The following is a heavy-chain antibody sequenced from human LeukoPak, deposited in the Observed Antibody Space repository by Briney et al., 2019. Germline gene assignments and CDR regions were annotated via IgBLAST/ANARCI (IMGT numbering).Heavy chain of an antibody. D-gene: IGHD2-8*01. CDR3: AKFQMVYVKCGYSMDV. Sequence: PGGSLRLSCAASGFTFSSYAMSWVRQAPGKGLEWVSAISGSGGSTYYEDSVKGRFTISRYNSKNTLYLQMNSLRAEDTAVYYCAKFQMVYVKCGYSMDVWGKGTTVTVSS. V-gene: IGHV3-23*01. J-gene: IGHJ6*03. CDR1: GFTFSSYA. CDR2: ISGSGGST.